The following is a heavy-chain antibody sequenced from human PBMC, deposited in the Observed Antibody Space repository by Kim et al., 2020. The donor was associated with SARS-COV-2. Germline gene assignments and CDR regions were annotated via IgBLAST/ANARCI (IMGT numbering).Heavy chain of an antibody. J-gene: IGHJ4*02. V-gene: IGHV1-69*13. D-gene: IGHD2-15*01. Sequence: SVKVSCKASGGTFSSYAISWVRQAPGQGLEWMGGIIPIFGTANYAQKFQGRVTITADESTSTAYMELSSLRSEDTAVYYCWALGYCSGGSCYPPFDYWGQRTLVTVSS. CDR3: WALGYCSGGSCYPPFDY. CDR1: GGTFSSYA. CDR2: IIPIFGTA.